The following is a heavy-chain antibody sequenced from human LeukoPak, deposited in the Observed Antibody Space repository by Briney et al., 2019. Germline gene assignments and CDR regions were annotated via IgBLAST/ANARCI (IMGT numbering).Heavy chain of an antibody. CDR2: IRGKSAGGTT. Sequence: SGGSLTLSCAASGFSFSNTWMHWVRQAPGQGLEWVGRIRGKSAGGTTDYAAPVKDRFIISRDESENILSLQMNSLKAEDTAVYYCGTGQDSSGGYWGQGTLVTVSS. J-gene: IGHJ4*02. CDR1: GFSFSNTW. CDR3: GTGQDSSGGY. D-gene: IGHD1-1*01. V-gene: IGHV3-15*01.